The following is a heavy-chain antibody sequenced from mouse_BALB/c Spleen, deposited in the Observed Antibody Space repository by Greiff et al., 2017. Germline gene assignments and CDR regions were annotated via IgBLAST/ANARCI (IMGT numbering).Heavy chain of an antibody. Sequence: EVKLMESGGGLVQPGGSLKLSCAASGFTFSSYGMSWVRQTPDKRLELVATINSNGGSTYYPDSVKGRFTISRDNAKNTLYLQMSSLKSEDTAMYYCAREGYYYRYDGGYYAMDYWGQGTSVTVSS. J-gene: IGHJ4*01. V-gene: IGHV5-6-3*01. CDR3: AREGYYYRYDGGYYAMDY. CDR2: INSNGGST. CDR1: GFTFSSYG. D-gene: IGHD2-14*01.